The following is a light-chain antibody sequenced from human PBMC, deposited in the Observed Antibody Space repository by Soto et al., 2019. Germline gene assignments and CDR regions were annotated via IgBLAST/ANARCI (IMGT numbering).Light chain of an antibody. CDR2: FGS. CDR3: MQSLQTLLT. V-gene: IGKV2-28*01. J-gene: IGKJ4*01. CDR1: QSLLHSNGYNY. Sequence: DIVMTQSPLSLPVTPGEPASISCRSSQSLLHSNGYNYLDWYLQKPGQSPQLLIYFGSNRASGVPGRFSGSGSGTDFTLKISRVEAEDVGVYYCMQSLQTLLTFGGGTKVEIK.